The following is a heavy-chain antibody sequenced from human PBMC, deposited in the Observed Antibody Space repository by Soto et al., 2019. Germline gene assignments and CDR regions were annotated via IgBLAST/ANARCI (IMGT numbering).Heavy chain of an antibody. CDR2: MYSGGTAT. V-gene: IGHV3-53*01. D-gene: IGHD1-26*01. CDR3: ARGVPVGAIGRFYFDA. CDR1: GFTVSDNY. Sequence: EVQLVESGGGLIQPGGSLRLSCAASGFTVSDNYMTWVRQAPGKGLEWVSVMYSGGTATSYADSVKGRFTVSRDSSKNTVSLQLDSLRAEDKAVYYCARGVPVGAIGRFYFDAWGQGTLVTVSS. J-gene: IGHJ4*02.